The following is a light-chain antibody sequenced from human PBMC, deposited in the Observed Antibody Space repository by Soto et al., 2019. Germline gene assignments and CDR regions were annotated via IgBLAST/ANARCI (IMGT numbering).Light chain of an antibody. CDR1: QSVSTN. CDR3: QQYNHWWT. V-gene: IGKV3-15*01. J-gene: IGKJ1*01. Sequence: IVMTQSPATLSVSPGERATLSCRASQSVSTNLVWYQQKPGQAPRLLIYGASTRATGVPGRFSGTGSGTEFTLTISSLQSEDSAVYYCQQYNHWWTFGQGTKVEI. CDR2: GAS.